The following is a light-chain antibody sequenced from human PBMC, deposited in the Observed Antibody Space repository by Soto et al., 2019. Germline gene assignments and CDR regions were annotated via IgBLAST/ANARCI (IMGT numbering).Light chain of an antibody. J-gene: IGLJ2*01. V-gene: IGLV2-14*03. Sequence: QSVLTQPASVSGSPGQSITISCTGTSSDVGRYNHVSWYQQHPGRAPKLIIYDVNNRPSGVSNRFSGSTSGNTASLTISGLQAEDEADYYCGSYTNSSTRIFGGGTKLTVL. CDR3: GSYTNSSTRI. CDR2: DVN. CDR1: SSDVGRYNH.